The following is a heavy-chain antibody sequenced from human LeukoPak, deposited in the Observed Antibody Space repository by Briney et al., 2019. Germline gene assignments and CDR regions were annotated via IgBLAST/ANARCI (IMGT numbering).Heavy chain of an antibody. CDR2: IKQDRSEK. J-gene: IGHJ4*02. CDR3: ARLREIPVFGVVTKSTSYFDY. V-gene: IGHV3-7*01. Sequence: GGSLRLSCAASGFTFTNYWMSWVRQAPGKGLEVVANIKQDRSEKYYVDSVKGRFTISRDNAKNSLYLQMNSLRAEDTAVYYCARLREIPVFGVVTKSTSYFDYWGQGTLVTVSS. CDR1: GFTFTNYW. D-gene: IGHD3-3*01.